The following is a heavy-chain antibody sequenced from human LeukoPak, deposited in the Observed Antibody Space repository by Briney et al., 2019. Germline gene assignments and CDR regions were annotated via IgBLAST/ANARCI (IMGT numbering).Heavy chain of an antibody. CDR1: GYTFTGYY. CDR3: ARDTLYSYGYDY. D-gene: IGHD5-18*01. V-gene: IGHV1-2*02. J-gene: IGHJ4*02. CDR2: INPNSGGT. Sequence: VASVKVSCKASGYTFTGYYMHWVRQAPGQGLEWMGWINPNSGGTNYARKFQGRVTMTRDTSISTAYMELSSLRSDDTALYYCARDTLYSYGYDYWGQGTLVTVSS.